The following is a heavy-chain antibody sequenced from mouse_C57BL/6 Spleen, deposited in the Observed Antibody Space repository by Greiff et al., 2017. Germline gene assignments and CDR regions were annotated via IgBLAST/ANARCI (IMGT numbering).Heavy chain of an antibody. J-gene: IGHJ4*01. CDR3: ARGGTATGAMDY. Sequence: DVKLVESEGGLVQPGSSMKLSCTASGFTFSDSYMAWVRQVPEKGLEWVANINYDGSSTYYLDSLKSRFIISRDNAKNILYLQMSSLKSEDTATYYCARGGTATGAMDYWGQGTSVTVSS. CDR1: GFTFSDSY. CDR2: INYDGSST. D-gene: IGHD1-2*01. V-gene: IGHV5-16*01.